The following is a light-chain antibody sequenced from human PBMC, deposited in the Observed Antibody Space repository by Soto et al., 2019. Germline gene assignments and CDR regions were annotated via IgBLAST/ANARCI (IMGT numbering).Light chain of an antibody. J-gene: IGLJ1*01. V-gene: IGLV2-14*01. CDR2: EVT. Sequence: QSALTQPASVSGSPGQSITISCTGTSSDVGGYRYVSWFQQHPGRVPKLIIYEVTNRPSGVSNRFSGSKSGNTASLTISGLQAEDEADYYCSSYTSTHIPYVFGTGTKVTVL. CDR1: SSDVGGYRY. CDR3: SSYTSTHIPYV.